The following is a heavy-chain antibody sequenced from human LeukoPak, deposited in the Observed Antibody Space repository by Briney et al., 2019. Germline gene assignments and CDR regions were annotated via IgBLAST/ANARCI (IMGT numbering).Heavy chain of an antibody. CDR1: GFTFSRYW. Sequence: GGSLRLSCAASGFTFSRYWMYWVRQVPGKWLVWVSCGNSDGSATYYEDSVKGRFTISKDNAKNTLYLQMNSLSAEDTAVYYCARAGDSRALDIWGQGTTVTVSS. CDR2: GNSDGSAT. D-gene: IGHD2-21*01. V-gene: IGHV3-74*01. CDR3: ARAGDSRALDI. J-gene: IGHJ3*02.